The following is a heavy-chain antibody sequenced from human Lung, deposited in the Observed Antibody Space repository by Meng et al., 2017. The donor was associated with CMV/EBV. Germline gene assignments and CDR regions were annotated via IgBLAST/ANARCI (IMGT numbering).Heavy chain of an antibody. CDR1: GGSISSSNC. V-gene: IGHV4-4*03. J-gene: IGHJ4*02. D-gene: IGHD6-19*01. CDR3: ASFPPPGKQWLVTDY. CDR2: IYHSGST. Sequence: QVLLQQPDPGLCNPPGTLSLACAVAGGSISSSNCWGWARKPPGKGLGWIGEIYHSGSTNYNPSLKSRVTISVDKSKNQFSLKLSSVTAADTAVYYCASFPPPGKQWLVTDYWGQGTLVTVSS.